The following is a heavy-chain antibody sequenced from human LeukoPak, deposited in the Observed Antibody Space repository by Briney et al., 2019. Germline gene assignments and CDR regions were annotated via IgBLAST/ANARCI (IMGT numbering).Heavy chain of an antibody. V-gene: IGHV3-21*01. CDR3: ARAEEDDDSNYWYFDL. D-gene: IGHD4-17*01. J-gene: IGHJ2*01. Sequence: GGSLRLSCAASGFTFRSYSMNWVRQAPGKGLEWVSSISSCSSYIYYADSVKSRFTSSKDNAKNPLYLQMNGVKADDTAVYYCARAEEDDDSNYWYFDLWGRGTMVTVSS. CDR2: ISSCSSYI. CDR1: GFTFRSYS.